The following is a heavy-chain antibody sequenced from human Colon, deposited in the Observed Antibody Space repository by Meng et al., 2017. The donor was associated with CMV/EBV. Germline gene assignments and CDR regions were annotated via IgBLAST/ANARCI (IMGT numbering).Heavy chain of an antibody. Sequence: SETLSLTCSVSGVSMSLYYWSWIRQAPGKGLEWSGHIYKSGTTKYNPSLESRVTISADTSKNEFSLKLRSVTAADTAVYYCARQRRRINLLKGNEGDFHGDLDVWGQGTTVTVSS. D-gene: IGHD3-10*01. J-gene: IGHJ6*02. CDR3: ARQRRRINLLKGNEGDFHGDLDV. CDR2: IYKSGTT. V-gene: IGHV4-59*08. CDR1: GVSMSLYY.